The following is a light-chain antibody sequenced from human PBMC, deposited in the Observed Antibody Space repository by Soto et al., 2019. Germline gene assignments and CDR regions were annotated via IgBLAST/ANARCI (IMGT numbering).Light chain of an antibody. CDR2: AAS. CDR3: QKTYSTPIN. V-gene: IGKV1-39*01. Sequence: DIQMTHSPSSLSASVIDRVTITFRASHFISNYLNWYQQKPGIAPKLLIFAASSLESGVPSRFSGSGSGTEFTLTISSLQPEDTASYYCQKTYSTPINFGQGTRLEIK. J-gene: IGKJ5*01. CDR1: HFISNY.